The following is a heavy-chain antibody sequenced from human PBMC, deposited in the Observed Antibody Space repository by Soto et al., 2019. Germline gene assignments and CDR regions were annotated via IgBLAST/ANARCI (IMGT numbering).Heavy chain of an antibody. D-gene: IGHD2-2*02. CDR1: GFTFSSYA. J-gene: IGHJ6*02. Sequence: EGSLRLSCAASGFTFSSYAMSWVRQAPGKGLEWVSAISGSGGSTYYADSVKGRFTISRDNSKNTLYLQMNSLRAEDTAVYYCAKDLVGYCSSTSCYTPLGYGMDVWGQGTTVTVSS. CDR3: AKDLVGYCSSTSCYTPLGYGMDV. V-gene: IGHV3-23*01. CDR2: ISGSGGST.